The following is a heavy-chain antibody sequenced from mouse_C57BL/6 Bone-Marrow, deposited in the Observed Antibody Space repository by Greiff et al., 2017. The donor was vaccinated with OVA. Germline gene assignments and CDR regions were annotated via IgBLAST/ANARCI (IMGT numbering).Heavy chain of an antibody. CDR2: IDPSDSYT. J-gene: IGHJ4*01. D-gene: IGHD2-1*01. Sequence: QVQLQQPGAELVKPGASVKLSCKASGYTFTSYWMQWVKQRPGQGLEWIGEIDPSDSYTNYNQKFKGKATLTVDTSSSTAYMQLSSLTSEDCAVYYGARGNYNAMDYWGQGASVTVSS. CDR3: ARGNYNAMDY. V-gene: IGHV1-50*01. CDR1: GYTFTSYW.